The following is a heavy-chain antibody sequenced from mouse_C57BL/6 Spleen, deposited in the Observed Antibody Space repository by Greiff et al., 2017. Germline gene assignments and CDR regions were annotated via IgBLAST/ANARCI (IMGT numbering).Heavy chain of an antibody. CDR1: GFTFSDAW. V-gene: IGHV6-6*01. CDR2: IRNKANNHAT. J-gene: IGHJ2*01. Sequence: EVKVEESGGGLVQPGGSMKLSCAASGFTFSDAWIDWVRQSPEKGLELVAEIRNKANNHATYYAESVKGRFTISRDDSKSSVYLQMNSLRAEDTGIYYCTRRDYYGSSYLDYWGQGTTLTVSS. D-gene: IGHD1-1*01. CDR3: TRRDYYGSSYLDY.